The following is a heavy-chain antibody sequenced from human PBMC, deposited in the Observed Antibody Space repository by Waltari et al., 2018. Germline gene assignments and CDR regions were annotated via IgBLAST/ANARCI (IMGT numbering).Heavy chain of an antibody. Sequence: QAQLQQWGAGLLKPSETLALTRAVYGGSFSGSYWSWIRPPPGQGLEWIGEIKQRGSTNYNPSLKSRVTISVDTSKNQFSLKLSSVTAADTAVYYCARGRAVTIFGVVIPYLDYWGQGTLVTVSS. CDR2: IKQRGST. CDR3: ARGRAVTIFGVVIPYLDY. V-gene: IGHV4-34*01. CDR1: GGSFSGSY. D-gene: IGHD3-3*01. J-gene: IGHJ4*02.